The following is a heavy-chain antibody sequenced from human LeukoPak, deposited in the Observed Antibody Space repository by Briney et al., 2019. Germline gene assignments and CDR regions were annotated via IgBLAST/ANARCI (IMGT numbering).Heavy chain of an antibody. Sequence: GGSLTLSCAASGFTFSNHWMSLVRQAPGKGLEWVANIKQDGSETYYVDSVKGRFTISRDNAKNSLYLQMNSLRAEDTAVYYCASGRFAGYFQDWGQGTLVTVSS. D-gene: IGHD2-21*01. CDR3: ASGRFAGYFQD. V-gene: IGHV3-7*05. J-gene: IGHJ1*01. CDR2: IKQDGSET. CDR1: GFTFSNHW.